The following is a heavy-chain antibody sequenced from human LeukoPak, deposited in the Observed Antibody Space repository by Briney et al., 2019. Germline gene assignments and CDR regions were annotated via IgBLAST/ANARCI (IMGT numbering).Heavy chain of an antibody. V-gene: IGHV1-46*01. CDR1: GYTFTSYY. CDR3: ARSGGWELLTNVSRAEYFQH. D-gene: IGHD1-26*01. J-gene: IGHJ1*01. CDR2: ITPSGCST. Sequence: GASVKVSCKASGYTFTSYYMHWVRQAPGQGLEWMGIITPSGCSTSYAQKFQGRVTMTRDTSTSKVYMELSSLRSEDMAVYYCARSGGWELLTNVSRAEYFQHWGKGTLVTVSS.